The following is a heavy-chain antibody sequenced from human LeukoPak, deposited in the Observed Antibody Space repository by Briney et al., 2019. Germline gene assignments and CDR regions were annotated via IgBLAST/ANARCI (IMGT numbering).Heavy chain of an antibody. CDR3: AREDYYDSGSNDY. D-gene: IGHD3-22*01. V-gene: IGHV1-46*01. CDR1: GYTFTSYY. J-gene: IGHJ4*02. CDR2: INPSADST. Sequence: ASVKVSCKASGYTFTSYYIHWVRQAPGQGLEWMGIINPSADSTNYAQKFQGRVTITRNTSISTAYMELSSLRSEDTAVYYCAREDYYDSGSNDYWGQGTLVTVSS.